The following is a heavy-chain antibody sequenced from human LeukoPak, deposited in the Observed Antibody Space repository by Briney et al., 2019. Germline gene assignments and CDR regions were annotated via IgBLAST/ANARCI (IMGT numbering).Heavy chain of an antibody. D-gene: IGHD3-10*01. Sequence: GESLKISCKGSGYSFTSYWIGWVRQMPGKGLEWMGIIYPGDSDTRYSPSFQGQVTISADKSISTAYLQWSSLKASDTAIYYWSGGRDYYCSGSYYFNWFDPWGQGTLVTVSS. CDR2: IYPGDSDT. J-gene: IGHJ5*02. CDR3: SGGRDYYCSGSYYFNWFDP. V-gene: IGHV5-51*01. CDR1: GYSFTSYW.